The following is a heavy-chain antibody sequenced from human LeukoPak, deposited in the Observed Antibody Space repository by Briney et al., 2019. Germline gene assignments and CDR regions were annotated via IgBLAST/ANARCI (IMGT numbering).Heavy chain of an antibody. CDR3: ARKVAQGPFDI. V-gene: IGHV3-64*01. CDR1: GFIFSSYA. CDR2: MSSNGDNT. D-gene: IGHD2-15*01. J-gene: IGHJ3*02. Sequence: QSGGSLRLSCVAPGFIFSSYAMHWVRQAPGKGLEYVSAMSSNGDNTFYASSVKGRFTISRDNSKNTLYLQMGNLRADDMAVYYCARKVAQGPFDIWGQGTMVTVSS.